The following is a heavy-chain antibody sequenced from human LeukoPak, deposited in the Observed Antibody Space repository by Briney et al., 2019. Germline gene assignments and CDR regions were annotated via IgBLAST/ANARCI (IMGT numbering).Heavy chain of an antibody. J-gene: IGHJ4*02. V-gene: IGHV3-21*01. CDR1: GLTLNYYS. CDR2: ITTSSSYI. CDR3: ARDGVVGATKWGHFDF. Sequence: GGSLRLSCAASGLTLNYYSMDWVRQAPGKGLEWVASITTSSSYIYYADSVRGRFTISRDNAKNSLYLQMSSLRAGDTAVYYCARDGVVGATKWGHFDFWGQGTRVTVSS. D-gene: IGHD1-26*01.